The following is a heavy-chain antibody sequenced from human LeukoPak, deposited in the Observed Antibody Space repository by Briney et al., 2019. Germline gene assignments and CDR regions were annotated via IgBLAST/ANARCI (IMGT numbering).Heavy chain of an antibody. J-gene: IGHJ6*02. CDR2: ISSSGSTI. D-gene: IGHD1-1*01. CDR1: GVTFSSYE. V-gene: IGHV3-48*03. Sequence: GGTLSLPCPASGVTFSSYEMNWVRQAPGKGLEWVSYISSSGSTIYYADSVKGRFTISRDNAKNSLYLQMNSLRAEGTAVYYCASGTGRGMDVWGQGTTVTVSS. CDR3: ASGTGRGMDV.